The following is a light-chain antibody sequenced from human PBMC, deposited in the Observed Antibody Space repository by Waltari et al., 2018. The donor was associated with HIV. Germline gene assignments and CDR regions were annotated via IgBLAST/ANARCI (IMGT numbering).Light chain of an antibody. CDR3: ATWEHRLNGPI. CDR1: SPNIGTYS. Sequence: QSVLTQPPSASGTPGLRVTISCSGGSPNIGTYSVNWYQQFPGTAPKLLIYNNNQWPSGVPDRFSGSKSGTSASLAISGLQSEDEADYYCATWEHRLNGPIFGGGTRLTVL. J-gene: IGLJ2*01. CDR2: NNN. V-gene: IGLV1-44*01.